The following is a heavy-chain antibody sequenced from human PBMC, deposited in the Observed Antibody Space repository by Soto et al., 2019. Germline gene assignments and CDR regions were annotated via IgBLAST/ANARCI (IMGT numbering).Heavy chain of an antibody. Sequence: QVQLVQSGAEVKKPGSSVKVSCKASGGTFSSYTISWVRQAPGQGLEWMGRIIPILGIANYAQKFQGRVTITADKSTSTASMELGGLGSGDTAGYYGASNDYVWGSYRFGYFDYWGQGTLVTVSS. D-gene: IGHD3-16*02. J-gene: IGHJ4*02. CDR2: IIPILGIA. CDR3: ASNDYVWGSYRFGYFDY. V-gene: IGHV1-69*02. CDR1: GGTFSSYT.